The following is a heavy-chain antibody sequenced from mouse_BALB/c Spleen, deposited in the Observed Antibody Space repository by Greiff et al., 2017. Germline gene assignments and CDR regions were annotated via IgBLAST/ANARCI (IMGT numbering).Heavy chain of an antibody. J-gene: IGHJ3*01. CDR3: ARDGNYRAWFAY. D-gene: IGHD2-1*01. V-gene: IGHV5-6*01. CDR2: ISSGGSYT. Sequence: EVKLVESGGDLVKPGGSLKLSCAASGFTFSSYGMSWVRQTPDKRLEWVATISSGGSYTYYPDSVKGRFTISRDNAKNTLYLQMSSLRSEDTAMYDCARDGNYRAWFAYWGQGTLVTVSA. CDR1: GFTFSSYG.